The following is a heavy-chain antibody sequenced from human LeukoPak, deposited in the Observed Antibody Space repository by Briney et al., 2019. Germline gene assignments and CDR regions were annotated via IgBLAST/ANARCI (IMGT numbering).Heavy chain of an antibody. CDR1: GYTFTSYY. V-gene: IGHV1-46*01. CDR3: ARHAAFAGSGSYNSEYFQH. J-gene: IGHJ1*01. D-gene: IGHD3-10*01. CDR2: INPSGGST. Sequence: GASVKVSCKASGYTFTSYYMHWVRQAPGQGLEWMGIINPSGGSTSYAQKFQGRVTMTRDTSTSTVYMELSSLRSEDTAVYYCARHAAFAGSGSYNSEYFQHWGQGTLVTVSS.